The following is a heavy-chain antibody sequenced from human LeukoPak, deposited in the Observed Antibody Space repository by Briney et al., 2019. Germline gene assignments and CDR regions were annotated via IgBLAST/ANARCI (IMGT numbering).Heavy chain of an antibody. V-gene: IGHV3-21*06. Sequence: PGGSLRLSCAASGFTFSRYSMNWVRQAPGKGLEWVSSISSTGSYTYYADSVKGRFTIARDNAKNSLYLQMNSLRAEDTAVYYCAREGYYHDGNGYYNYYGMDVWGQGTTVTVSS. D-gene: IGHD3-22*01. CDR3: AREGYYHDGNGYYNYYGMDV. CDR1: GFTFSRYS. J-gene: IGHJ6*02. CDR2: ISSTGSYT.